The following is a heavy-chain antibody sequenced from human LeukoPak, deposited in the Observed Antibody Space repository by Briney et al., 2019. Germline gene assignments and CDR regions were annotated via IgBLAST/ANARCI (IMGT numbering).Heavy chain of an antibody. CDR1: GYTFTSYD. Sequence: ASVKVSCKASGYTFTSYDINWVRQATGPGLEWMGWINPNSANTGYAEKFQGRVTLTTNTSISTAYMELRSLRSEDTAVYYCARDYSGSYSGYWGHGTLVTVSS. V-gene: IGHV1-8*03. CDR3: ARDYSGSYSGY. CDR2: INPNSANT. D-gene: IGHD1-26*01. J-gene: IGHJ4*01.